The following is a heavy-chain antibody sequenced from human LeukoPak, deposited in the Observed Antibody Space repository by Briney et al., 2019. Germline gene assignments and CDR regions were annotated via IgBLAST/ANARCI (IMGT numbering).Heavy chain of an antibody. J-gene: IGHJ4*02. CDR1: GFTFSSHA. D-gene: IGHD3-10*01. V-gene: IGHV3-30*04. Sequence: GGSLRLSCAASGFTFSSHAMHWVRQAPGKGLEWVAVISYDGSNKYYADSVKGRFTISRDNSKNTLYLQMNSLRAEDTAVYYCARDRAYRITMVRGVLDYWGQGTLVTVSS. CDR3: ARDRAYRITMVRGVLDY. CDR2: ISYDGSNK.